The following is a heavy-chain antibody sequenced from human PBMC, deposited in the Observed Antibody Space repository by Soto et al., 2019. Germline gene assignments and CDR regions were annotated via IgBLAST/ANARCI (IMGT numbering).Heavy chain of an antibody. D-gene: IGHD6-19*01. J-gene: IGHJ3*02. V-gene: IGHV3-30-3*01. CDR1: GFTFSSYA. CDR3: ARATRGGYKDAFDI. CDR2: ISYDGSNK. Sequence: QVQLVESGGGVVQPGRSLRLSCAASGFTFSSYAMHWVRQAPGKGLEWVAVISYDGSNKYYADSVKGRFTISRDNSKNTLYLQMNSLRAEDTAVYYCARATRGGYKDAFDIWGQGTMVTVSS.